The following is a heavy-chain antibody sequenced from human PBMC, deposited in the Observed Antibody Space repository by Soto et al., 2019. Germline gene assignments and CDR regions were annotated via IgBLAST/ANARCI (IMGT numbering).Heavy chain of an antibody. CDR1: GDSVSSPYY. D-gene: IGHD6-19*01. CDR2: VFHTGTT. CDR3: ARSAGWYAIHA. Sequence: QVQLQESGPGLVKPSGTLSLTCAVSGDSVSSPYYWCWVRQPPGKGLEWIGEVFHTGTTSYNPSLRSRVTISMDKSINQFSLAINSVTAADTAVYYCARSAGWYAIHAWGPGSLVIVSS. J-gene: IGHJ5*02. V-gene: IGHV4-4*02.